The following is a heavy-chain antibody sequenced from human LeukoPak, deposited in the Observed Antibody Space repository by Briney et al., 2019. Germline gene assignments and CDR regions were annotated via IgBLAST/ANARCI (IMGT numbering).Heavy chain of an antibody. J-gene: IGHJ3*02. CDR2: IYDSGST. CDR1: GGSIRSSYYY. CDR3: ARGRVLGGDAFDI. D-gene: IGHD3-3*01. Sequence: SETLSLTCTVSGGSIRSSYYYWGWIRQPPGKGLEWIGSIYDSGSTYYNPSLKSRVTISVDTSKNQFSLKLSSVTAADTAVYYCARGRVLGGDAFDIWGQGTMVTVSS. V-gene: IGHV4-39*07.